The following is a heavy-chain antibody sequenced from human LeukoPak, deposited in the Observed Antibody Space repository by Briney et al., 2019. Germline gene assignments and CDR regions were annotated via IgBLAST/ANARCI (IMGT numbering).Heavy chain of an antibody. D-gene: IGHD2-15*01. V-gene: IGHV3-30*04. CDR1: RFNFSIYA. CDR2: ISTDGRNT. Sequence: GGSLRLSCTGSRFNFSIYAMHWVRQPPGKGLEWVAAISTDGRNTYYINSVKGRFTISRDNSKNTVFLQMNSLTKEDTAMYYCARDYDTLGGWFDYWGQGTLVTVSS. CDR3: ARDYDTLGGWFDY. J-gene: IGHJ4*02.